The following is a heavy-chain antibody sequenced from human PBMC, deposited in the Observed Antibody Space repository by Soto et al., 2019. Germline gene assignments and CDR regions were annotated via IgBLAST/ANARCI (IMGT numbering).Heavy chain of an antibody. CDR2: ISSSSSTI. V-gene: IGHV3-48*02. Sequence: EVQLVESGGGLVQPGGSLRLSCAASGFTFSSYSMNWVRQAPGKGLEWVSYISSSSSTIYYADSVKGRFTISRDNAKNALYLQMNSLRDEDTAVYYCARESAALNWFDPWGQGTLVTVSS. J-gene: IGHJ5*02. D-gene: IGHD2-2*01. CDR3: ARESAALNWFDP. CDR1: GFTFSSYS.